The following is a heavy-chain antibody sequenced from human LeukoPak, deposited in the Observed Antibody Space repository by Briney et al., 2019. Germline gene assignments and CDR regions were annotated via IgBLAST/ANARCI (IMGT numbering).Heavy chain of an antibody. CDR1: GFTFSSYA. Sequence: GRSLRLSCAASGFTFSSYAMHWVRQAPGKGLEWVAVISYDGSNKYYADSVKGRFTISRDNSKNTLYLQMNSLRAEDTAVYYCARDGDYYDSSGFCPFDYWGQGTLVTVSS. CDR2: ISYDGSNK. D-gene: IGHD3-22*01. V-gene: IGHV3-30-3*01. J-gene: IGHJ4*02. CDR3: ARDGDYYDSSGFCPFDY.